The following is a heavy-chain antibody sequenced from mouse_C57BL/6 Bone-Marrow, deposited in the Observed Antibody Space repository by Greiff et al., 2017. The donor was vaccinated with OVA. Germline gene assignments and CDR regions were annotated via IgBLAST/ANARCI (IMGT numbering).Heavy chain of an antibody. D-gene: IGHD3-1*01. CDR3: ARVPPSDYFDY. CDR1: GYSITSGYY. Sequence: EVQLQQSGPGLVKPSQSLSLTCSVTGYSITSGYYWNWIRQFPGNKLEWMGYISYDGSNNYNPSLKNRISITRDTSKNQFFLKLNSVTTEDTATYYCARVPPSDYFDYWGQGTTLTVSS. J-gene: IGHJ2*01. V-gene: IGHV3-6*01. CDR2: ISYDGSN.